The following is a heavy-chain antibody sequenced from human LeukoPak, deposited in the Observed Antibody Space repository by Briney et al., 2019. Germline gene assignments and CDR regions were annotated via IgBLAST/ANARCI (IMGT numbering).Heavy chain of an antibody. D-gene: IGHD5-12*01. J-gene: IGHJ6*03. CDR1: GFTFSSNS. CDR2: ISGSRSTI. V-gene: IGHV3-48*01. CDR3: ARDSSGYDARYYYYYMDV. Sequence: PGGSLRLSCAASGFTFSSNSMNWVRQAPGKGLEWVSYISGSRSTIYYADSVKGRFTISRDNAKNSLYLQMNSLRAEDTAVYYCARDSSGYDARYYYYYMDVWGKGTTVTVSS.